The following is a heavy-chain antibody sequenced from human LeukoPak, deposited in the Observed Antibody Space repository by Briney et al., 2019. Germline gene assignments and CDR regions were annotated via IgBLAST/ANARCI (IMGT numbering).Heavy chain of an antibody. D-gene: IGHD3-22*01. CDR3: ARDYASSYYYDSRTIDAFDI. V-gene: IGHV4-59*01. CDR1: GGSISSYY. CDR2: IYYSGST. J-gene: IGHJ3*02. Sequence: SEALSLTCTVSGGSISSYYWSWIRQPPGKGLEWIWYIYYSGSTNYNPSLKSRVTISVDTSKNQFSLKLSSVTAADTAVYYCARDYASSYYYDSRTIDAFDIWGQGTMVTVSS.